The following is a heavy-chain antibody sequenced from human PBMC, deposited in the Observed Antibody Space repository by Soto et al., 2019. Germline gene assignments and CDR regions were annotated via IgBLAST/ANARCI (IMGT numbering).Heavy chain of an antibody. CDR2: IDLSGTTT. V-gene: IGHV3-23*05. D-gene: IGHD2-15*01. Sequence: EVQLLESGGDLVQPGGSLRLSCAASGFSFSDYSMNWVRQAPGKGLEWVAFIDLSGTTTDYRESVKGRFTLSKDKSMXXXYLXXXXXXXXXXXXXXXXKDRVPDGIYSFDYXXXGXXXTVSX. J-gene: IGHJ4*01. CDR1: GFSFSDYS. CDR3: XKDRVPDGIYSFDY.